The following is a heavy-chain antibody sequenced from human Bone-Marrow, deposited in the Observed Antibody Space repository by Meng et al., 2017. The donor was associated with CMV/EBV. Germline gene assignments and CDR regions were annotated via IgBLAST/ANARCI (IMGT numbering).Heavy chain of an antibody. CDR3: ARDLRRIVGATYSLDY. V-gene: IGHV1-2*02. J-gene: IGHJ4*02. CDR1: GYTFTSYD. D-gene: IGHD1-26*01. CDR2: INPNSGGT. Sequence: ASVKVSCKASGYTFTSYDINWVRQAPGQGLEWMGWINPNSGGTNYAQKFQGRVTMTRDTSISTAYMELSRLRSDDTAVYYCARDLRRIVGATYSLDYWGQGTLVTVSS.